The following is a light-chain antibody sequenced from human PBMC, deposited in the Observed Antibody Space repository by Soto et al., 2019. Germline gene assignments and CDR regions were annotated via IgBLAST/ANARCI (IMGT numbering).Light chain of an antibody. CDR2: DAS. J-gene: IGKJ1*01. CDR3: QQRSSWPRT. V-gene: IGKV3-11*01. CDR1: QSVSSY. Sequence: EIVLTQSPATLSLSPGERATLSCRASQSVSSYLAWYQQKPGQVPRLVIYDASKRATGILGRFSGSGSGTDFTLTISSLEPEDFGVYYCQQRSSWPRTFDQGTKVEIK.